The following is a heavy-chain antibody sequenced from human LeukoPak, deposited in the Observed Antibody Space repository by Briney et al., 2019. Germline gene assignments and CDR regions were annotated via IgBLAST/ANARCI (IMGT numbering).Heavy chain of an antibody. CDR2: IKKDGSQK. CDR3: ARAAFDDISSSCEWMGDH. Sequence: GGSLRLSCAASGFTFSTYWMIWVRQAPGKGLEWVANIKKDGSQKYYVGSVKGRFTISRDNAKNSLYLQMNSLRVEDTAVYYCARAAFDDISSSCEWMGDHWGQGTLITVSS. J-gene: IGHJ4*02. CDR1: GFTFSTYW. D-gene: IGHD6-6*01. V-gene: IGHV3-7*01.